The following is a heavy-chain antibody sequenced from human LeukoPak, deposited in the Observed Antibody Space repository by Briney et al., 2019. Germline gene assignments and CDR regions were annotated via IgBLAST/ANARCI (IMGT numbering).Heavy chain of an antibody. D-gene: IGHD3-22*01. J-gene: IGHJ6*02. Sequence: SETLSLTCAVYGGSFSGYYWNLIRQPPGKGLEWIGEIDHTGNTTYNPSLTSRVTMSVDTSTNQFSLRLISVTAADTAVYYCARGRGYYDSSGYTFHFYFSLDVWGQGTTVTVSS. V-gene: IGHV4-34*01. CDR3: ARGRGYYDSSGYTFHFYFSLDV. CDR2: IDHTGNT. CDR1: GGSFSGYY.